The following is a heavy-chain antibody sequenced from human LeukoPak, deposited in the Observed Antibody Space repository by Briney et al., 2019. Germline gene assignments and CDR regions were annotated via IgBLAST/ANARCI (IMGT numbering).Heavy chain of an antibody. D-gene: IGHD6-13*01. J-gene: IGHJ4*02. CDR3: ARGGYIAAPLDY. CDR1: AGTFSSYT. CDR2: IIPILGIA. Sequence: ASVKVSCKASAGTFSSYTISWVRQAPGQGLEWMGRIIPILGIANYAQKFQGRVTITADKSTSTAYMELSSLRSEDTAVYYCARGGYIAAPLDYWGQGTLVTVSS. V-gene: IGHV1-69*02.